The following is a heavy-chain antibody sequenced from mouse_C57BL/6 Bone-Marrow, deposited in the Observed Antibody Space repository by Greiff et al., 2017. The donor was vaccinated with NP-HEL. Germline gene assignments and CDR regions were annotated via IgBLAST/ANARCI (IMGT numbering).Heavy chain of an antibody. CDR3: TRITTVVVGDWYFDV. CDR2: IRNKANNHAT. Sequence: EVKVEESGGGLVQPGGSMKLSCAASGFTFSDAWMDWVRQSPEKGLEWVAEIRNKANNHATYYAESVKGRFTISRDDSKSSVYLQMNSLRAEDTGIYYCTRITTVVVGDWYFDVWGTGTTVTVSS. V-gene: IGHV6-6*01. J-gene: IGHJ1*03. CDR1: GFTFSDAW. D-gene: IGHD1-1*01.